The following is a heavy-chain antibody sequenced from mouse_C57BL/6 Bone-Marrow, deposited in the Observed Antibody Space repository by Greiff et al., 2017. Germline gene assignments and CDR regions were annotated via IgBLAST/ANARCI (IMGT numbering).Heavy chain of an antibody. V-gene: IGHV10-1*01. CDR2: IRSKSNNYAS. CDR3: FRAGYDYAWFAY. J-gene: IGHJ3*01. CDR1: GFSFNTYA. D-gene: IGHD2-4*01. Sequence: EVKLVESGGGLVQPKGSLKLSCAASGFSFNTYAMNWVRQAPGKGLEWVARIRSKSNNYASYYADSVKDRLTISRDVSESMLYLQMHNLHAEDTAVYYFFRAGYDYAWFAYWGQGTLVTVSA.